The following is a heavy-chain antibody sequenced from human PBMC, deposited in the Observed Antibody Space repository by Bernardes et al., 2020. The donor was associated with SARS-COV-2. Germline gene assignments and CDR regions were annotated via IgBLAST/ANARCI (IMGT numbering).Heavy chain of an antibody. Sequence: GFLSPSCAAPGFTFTNYVMAWVRPAPGEGLEWISSISGGGDDTPYSDPVKGRFTIPKDNSKHTLYLQMNSLRAEDTAVYYCAKKLPGQAPVDYWGQGILVTVSS. CDR2: ISGGGDDT. J-gene: IGHJ4*02. CDR3: AKKLPGQAPVDY. CDR1: GFTFTNYV. V-gene: IGHV3-23*01.